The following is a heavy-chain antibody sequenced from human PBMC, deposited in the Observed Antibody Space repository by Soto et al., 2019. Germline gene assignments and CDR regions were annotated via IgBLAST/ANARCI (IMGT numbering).Heavy chain of an antibody. CDR1: EFTFSNYA. CDR3: ARDVWELLRGFDP. D-gene: IGHD1-26*01. CDR2: ISGSGNST. J-gene: IGHJ5*02. V-gene: IGHV3-23*01. Sequence: EVQLLESGGGLVQPGGSLRLSCAVSEFTFSNYAMSWVRQAPGKGLEWVSAISGSGNSTNYADSVKGRFTISRDNSKNTVYLQMNSLRAEDTAVYYCARDVWELLRGFDPWGQGTLVTVSS.